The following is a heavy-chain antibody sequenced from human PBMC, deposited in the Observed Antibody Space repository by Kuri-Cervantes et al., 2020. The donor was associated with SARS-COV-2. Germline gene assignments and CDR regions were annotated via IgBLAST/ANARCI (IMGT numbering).Heavy chain of an antibody. CDR3: ARDLFGGGGYYYGMDV. Sequence: GGSLRLSCAASGFTFSSYAMHWVRQAPGKGLEWVAVISYDGSNKYYADSVKGRFTISRDNSENTLYLQMNSLRAEDTAVYYCARDLFGGGGYYYGMDVWGQGTTVTVSS. J-gene: IGHJ6*02. CDR2: ISYDGSNK. V-gene: IGHV3-30-3*01. D-gene: IGHD4-23*01. CDR1: GFTFSSYA.